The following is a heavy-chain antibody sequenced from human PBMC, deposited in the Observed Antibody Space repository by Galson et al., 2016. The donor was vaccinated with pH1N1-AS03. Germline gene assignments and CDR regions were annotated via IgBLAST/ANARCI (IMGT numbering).Heavy chain of an antibody. J-gene: IGHJ3*02. CDR2: IYYSGNS. Sequence: ETLSLTCTVSGGSISRRDHYWVWIRQTPGKGLEWIGHIYYSGNSYYNPSLKSRVNFSVDTSKNQFSLKLASVTAADTAVYYCAKTVFTDAFDIWSPGTRVSVSS. V-gene: IGHV4-39*01. CDR1: GGSISRRDHY. CDR3: AKTVFTDAFDI. D-gene: IGHD4-11*01.